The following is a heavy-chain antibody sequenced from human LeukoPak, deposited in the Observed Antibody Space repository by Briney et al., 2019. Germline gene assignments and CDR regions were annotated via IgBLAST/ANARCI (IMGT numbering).Heavy chain of an antibody. D-gene: IGHD3-16*01. CDR3: AKDLFGANDAFDI. V-gene: IGHV3-30*02. CDR2: IRYDGSNK. CDR1: GFTFSSYG. Sequence: PGGSLRLSCAASGFTFSSYGMHWVRQAPGKGLEWVAFIRYDGSNKYYADSVKGRFTISRDNSKNTLYLQMNSLRAEDTAVYYCAKDLFGANDAFDIWGQGTMVTVSS. J-gene: IGHJ3*02.